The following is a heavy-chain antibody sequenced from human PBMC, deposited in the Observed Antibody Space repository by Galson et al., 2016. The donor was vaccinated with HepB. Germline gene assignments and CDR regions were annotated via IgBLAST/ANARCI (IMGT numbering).Heavy chain of an antibody. CDR2: IYHSGGP. V-gene: IGHV4-34*01. J-gene: IGHJ6*03. Sequence: ETLSLTCAVHGGSFSGYNWTWIRQPPRKGLEWIGEIYHSGGPNCNPSLKSRVTITVDMSTNQFSLNLSSVTAADTAVYYCARPRSGPVGGNYYLDVWGQGTTVTVSS. CDR1: GGSFSGYN. CDR3: ARPRSGPVGGNYYLDV. D-gene: IGHD6-19*01.